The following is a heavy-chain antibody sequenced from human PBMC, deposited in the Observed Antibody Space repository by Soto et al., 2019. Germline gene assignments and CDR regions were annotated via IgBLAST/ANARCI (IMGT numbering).Heavy chain of an antibody. CDR1: GFTVSSNY. Sequence: EVQLVESGGGLVQPGGSLRLSCAASGFTVSSNYMSWVRQAPGKGLEWVSVIYSGGSTYYADSVKGRFTNSRDNSKNTLYLQMNSLRAEDTAVYYCASQGGLLWFGELFVYWGQGTLVTVS. CDR2: IYSGGST. V-gene: IGHV3-66*04. CDR3: ASQGGLLWFGELFVY. D-gene: IGHD3-10*01. J-gene: IGHJ4*02.